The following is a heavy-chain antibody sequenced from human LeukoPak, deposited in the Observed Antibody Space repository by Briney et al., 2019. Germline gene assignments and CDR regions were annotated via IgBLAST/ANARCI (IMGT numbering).Heavy chain of an antibody. CDR3: VRQMVGASFDY. CDR2: INQDGSET. V-gene: IGHV3-7*01. Sequence: PGGSLRLSCAASGFTFSSYWMSWVRQAPGKGLEWVANINQDGSETYYVDSVRGRFTFSRDNAENSVYLQMNSLRAEDTAVYYCVRQMVGASFDYWGQGTLVTVSS. D-gene: IGHD1-26*01. J-gene: IGHJ4*02. CDR1: GFTFSSYW.